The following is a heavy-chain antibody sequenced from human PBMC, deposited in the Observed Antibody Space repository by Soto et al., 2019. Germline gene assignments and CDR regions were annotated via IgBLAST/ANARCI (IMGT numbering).Heavy chain of an antibody. CDR3: TRAQFGYDFWSGYRPQTFDY. V-gene: IGHV3-49*03. CDR2: IRSKAYGGTT. Sequence: GGSLRLSCTASGFTFGDYAMSWFRQAPGKGLEWVGFIRSKAYGGTTEYAASVKGRFTISRDDSKSIAYLQMNSLKTEDTAVYYCTRAQFGYDFWSGYRPQTFDYWGQGTLVTVSS. D-gene: IGHD3-3*01. CDR1: GFTFGDYA. J-gene: IGHJ4*02.